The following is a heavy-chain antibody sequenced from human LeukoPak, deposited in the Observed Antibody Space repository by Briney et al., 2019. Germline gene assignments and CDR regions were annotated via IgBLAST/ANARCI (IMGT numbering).Heavy chain of an antibody. CDR2: TSGSGGST. D-gene: IGHD3-16*01. J-gene: IGHJ4*02. CDR3: TKSKGHHLGHFDY. Sequence: GGSLRLSCAASGFTFSSYCMSWVRQAPGKGLEWVSGTSGSGGSTYYADSVKGRFTISRDNSKNTLYLQMNSLRAEDTAVYYRTKSKGHHLGHFDYWGQGTLVTVSS. V-gene: IGHV3-23*01. CDR1: GFTFSSYC.